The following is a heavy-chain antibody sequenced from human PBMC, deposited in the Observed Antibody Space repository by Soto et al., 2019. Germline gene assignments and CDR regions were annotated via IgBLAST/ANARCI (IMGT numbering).Heavy chain of an antibody. V-gene: IGHV4-4*02. J-gene: IGHJ5*02. D-gene: IGHD6-13*01. CDR1: GVSISNKNW. CDR2: VYPNGRT. Sequence: SETLSLTCTVSGVSISNKNWWSWVRQPPGNGLEWIGEVYPNGRTNYNSSLKSRVNMSIDKSKNQFSLNLYSVTAADTAVYYCARRVLGHSSWYNWFDPWGQGTLVT. CDR3: ARRVLGHSSWYNWFDP.